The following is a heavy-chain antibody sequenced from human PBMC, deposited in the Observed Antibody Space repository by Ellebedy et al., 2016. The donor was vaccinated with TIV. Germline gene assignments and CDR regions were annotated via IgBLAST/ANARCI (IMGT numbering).Heavy chain of an antibody. J-gene: IGHJ4*02. Sequence: GGSLRLSXAASGFTFSSNWMHWVRQAPGKGLLWVSRINGDGTTTTYADSVKGRFTISRDNSKNTLYLQMNSLRAEDTAVYYCARGPGYSYGYYFDYWGQGTLVTVSS. CDR2: INGDGTTT. CDR1: GFTFSSNW. CDR3: ARGPGYSYGYYFDY. V-gene: IGHV3-74*01. D-gene: IGHD5-18*01.